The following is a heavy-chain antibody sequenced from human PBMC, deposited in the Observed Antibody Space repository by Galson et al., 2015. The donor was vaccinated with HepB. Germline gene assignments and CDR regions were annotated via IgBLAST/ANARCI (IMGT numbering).Heavy chain of an antibody. J-gene: IGHJ3*01. CDR1: GFTFSNFG. D-gene: IGHD6-19*01. V-gene: IGHV3-33*01. CDR2: IWYDGSYK. Sequence: SLRLSCAASGFTFSNFGMHWVRQAPGKGLEWVAVIWYDGSYKFYGDSVKGRFTVSRDNSKNTMYLEMNTLRVEDTAVYFCTRDQWQSNAFDLGGQGTMVTVSS. CDR3: TRDQWQSNAFDL.